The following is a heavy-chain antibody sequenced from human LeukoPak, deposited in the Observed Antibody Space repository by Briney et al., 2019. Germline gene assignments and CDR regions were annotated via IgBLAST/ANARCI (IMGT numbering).Heavy chain of an antibody. CDR1: GGSISSYY. CDR3: ARDSIEEGDGYSYYYYMDV. V-gene: IGHV4-59*12. D-gene: IGHD5-24*01. CDR2: IYYSGST. J-gene: IGHJ6*03. Sequence: SETLSLTCTVSGGSISSYYWSWIRQPPGKGLEWIGYIYYSGSTNYNPSLKSRVTISVDTSKNQFSLKLSSVTAADTAVYYCARDSIEEGDGYSYYYYMDVWGKGTTVTISS.